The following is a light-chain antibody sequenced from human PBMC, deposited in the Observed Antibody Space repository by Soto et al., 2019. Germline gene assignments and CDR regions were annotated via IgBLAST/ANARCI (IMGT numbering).Light chain of an antibody. CDR1: QSVYNNY. V-gene: IGKV3-20*01. CDR3: QQYGSSVT. CDR2: GAS. J-gene: IGKJ4*01. Sequence: EIVFTQSPGSLSLSPGEGATLSCRASQSVYNNYIAWYQHSPGQAPRVLIYGASTRATGTPDRFSGSGSGTDFTLTITXLEPEDSALYYCQQYGSSVTFGGGTKVDIK.